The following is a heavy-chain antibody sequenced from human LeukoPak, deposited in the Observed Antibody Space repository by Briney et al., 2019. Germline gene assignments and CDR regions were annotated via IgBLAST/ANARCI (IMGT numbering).Heavy chain of an antibody. Sequence: SETLSLTCTVSGGSISSYYWSWIRQPPGKGLEWIGYIYYSGSTNYNPSLKSRVTISVDTSKNQFSLKLSSVTAADTAVYYCAIKASYGDYARGYFDYWGQGTLVTVSS. D-gene: IGHD4-17*01. V-gene: IGHV4-59*01. J-gene: IGHJ4*02. CDR3: AIKASYGDYARGYFDY. CDR1: GGSISSYY. CDR2: IYYSGST.